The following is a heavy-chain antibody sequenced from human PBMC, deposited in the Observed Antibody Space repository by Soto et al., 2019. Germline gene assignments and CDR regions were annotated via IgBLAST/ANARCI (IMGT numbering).Heavy chain of an antibody. CDR3: AKDSDSSGWYSFYFDY. D-gene: IGHD6-19*01. CDR2: ISGSGGST. Sequence: EVQLLESGGGLVQPGGSLRLSCAASGFTFSSYAMSWVRQAPGKGLEWVSAISGSGGSTYYADSVKGRFTISRDNSKNTLDLQMNSLRAEDTAVYYCAKDSDSSGWYSFYFDYWGQGTLVTVSS. J-gene: IGHJ4*02. CDR1: GFTFSSYA. V-gene: IGHV3-23*01.